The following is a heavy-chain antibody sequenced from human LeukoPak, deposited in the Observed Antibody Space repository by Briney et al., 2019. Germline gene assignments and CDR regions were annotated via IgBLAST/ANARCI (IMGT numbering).Heavy chain of an antibody. J-gene: IGHJ4*02. V-gene: IGHV3-49*04. D-gene: IGHD3/OR15-3a*01. Sequence: GRSLRLSCTASGFTFGDHGMGWVRQAPEKGLEWVGFIRRKVYGGTTEYAASVRGRFSISRDDFKSIAYLEMNSLKTEDTAVYYCTRDKDWSYDYWGQGTLVTVSS. CDR3: TRDKDWSYDY. CDR1: GFTFGDHG. CDR2: IRRKVYGGTT.